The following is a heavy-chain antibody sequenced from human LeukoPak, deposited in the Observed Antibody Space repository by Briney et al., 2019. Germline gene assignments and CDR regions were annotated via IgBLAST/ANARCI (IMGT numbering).Heavy chain of an antibody. Sequence: SVKVSCKASGGTFSSYAISLVRQARGLGLEWMGRIIPIFGTANYAQKFQGRVTITTDESTSTAYMELSSLRSEDTAVYYCASGVGIAAVDYYLDYWGQGTLVTVSS. CDR1: GGTFSSYA. D-gene: IGHD6-13*01. V-gene: IGHV1-69*05. CDR3: ASGVGIAAVDYYLDY. CDR2: IIPIFGTA. J-gene: IGHJ4*02.